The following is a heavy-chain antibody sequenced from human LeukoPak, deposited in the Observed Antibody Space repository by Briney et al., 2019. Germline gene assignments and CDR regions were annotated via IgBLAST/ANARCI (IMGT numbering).Heavy chain of an antibody. Sequence: GASVKVSCKASGYTFTAYYIHWVRQAPGQGLEWMGWINPNSGDTNYAQKFRDRVTMARDTSATAAYMELSSLGSDDTAVYYCARDRESYTSGSYFIWGQGSLITVSS. CDR1: GYTFTAYY. CDR3: ARDRESYTSGSYFI. CDR2: INPNSGDT. V-gene: IGHV1-2*02. J-gene: IGHJ4*02. D-gene: IGHD3-10*01.